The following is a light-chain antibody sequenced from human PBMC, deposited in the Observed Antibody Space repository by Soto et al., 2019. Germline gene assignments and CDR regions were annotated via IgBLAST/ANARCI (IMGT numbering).Light chain of an antibody. CDR1: QTFSTS. CDR3: QQYSSYPWT. Sequence: DIQMTHSPSTLSASVGDRVTITCRASQTFSTSLAWYQQKPGQAPKLLIYKASTLESGVPSRFSGSGSGTEFTLTISSLQPDDFATYYCQQYSSYPWTFGQGTKVEIK. CDR2: KAS. V-gene: IGKV1-5*03. J-gene: IGKJ1*01.